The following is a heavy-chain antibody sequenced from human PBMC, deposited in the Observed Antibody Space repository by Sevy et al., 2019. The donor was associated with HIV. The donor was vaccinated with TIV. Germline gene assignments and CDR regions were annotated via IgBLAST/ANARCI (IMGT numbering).Heavy chain of an antibody. D-gene: IGHD5-12*01. CDR2: IYTSGST. Sequence: SETLSLTCTVSGGSISSYYWSWIRQPAGKGLEWIGRIYTSGSTNYNPSLKSRVTMSVDTSKNQFSLKLNSVTAADTAVYFCARAPPVRSGDDSLNWFDPWGQGTLVTVSS. CDR3: ARAPPVRSGDDSLNWFDP. J-gene: IGHJ5*02. V-gene: IGHV4-4*07. CDR1: GGSISSYY.